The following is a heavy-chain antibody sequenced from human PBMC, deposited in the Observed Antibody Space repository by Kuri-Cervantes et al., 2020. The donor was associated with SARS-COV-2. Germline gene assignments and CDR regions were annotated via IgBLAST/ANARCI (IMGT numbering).Heavy chain of an antibody. D-gene: IGHD3-22*01. CDR3: ARANYYYDSSGWGCYFDY. J-gene: IGHJ4*02. V-gene: IGHV4-59*01. Sequence: ESLKISCTVSGGSISSYYWSWIRQPPGKGLEWIGYIYYSGSTNYNPSLKSRVTISVDTSKNRFSLKLSSVTAADTAVYYCARANYYYDSSGWGCYFDYWGQGTLVTVSS. CDR2: IYYSGST. CDR1: GGSISSYY.